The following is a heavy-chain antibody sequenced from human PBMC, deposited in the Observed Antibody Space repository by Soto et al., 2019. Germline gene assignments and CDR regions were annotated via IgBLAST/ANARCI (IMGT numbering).Heavy chain of an antibody. V-gene: IGHV1-58*01. D-gene: IGHD3-22*01. CDR3: AAVPSGDGNYSSGYYRGSYYFDY. Sequence: QMPLVQSGPEVKKPGTSVKVSCKASGFTFTSSAVQWVRQARGQRLEWIGWIVVGSGNTNYAKKFQERVTITTDMSTSTAYMEPRSLISEATAVYYCAAVPSGDGNYSSGYYRGSYYFDYWGQGTLVTVSS. CDR1: GFTFTSSA. J-gene: IGHJ4*02. CDR2: IVVGSGNT.